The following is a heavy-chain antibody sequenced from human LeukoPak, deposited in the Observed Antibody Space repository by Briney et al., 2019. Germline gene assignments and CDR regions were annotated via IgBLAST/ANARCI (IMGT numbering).Heavy chain of an antibody. Sequence: GGSLRLSCTVSGFTVSSNSMSWVRQAPGKGLEWVSFIYSDNTHYSDSVKGRFTISRDNSKNTLYLQMNSLRAEDTAVYYCAKKLLTVTTWGFDYWGQGTLVTVSS. CDR2: IYSDNT. V-gene: IGHV3-53*01. CDR3: AKKLLTVTTWGFDY. J-gene: IGHJ4*02. D-gene: IGHD4-11*01. CDR1: GFTVSSNS.